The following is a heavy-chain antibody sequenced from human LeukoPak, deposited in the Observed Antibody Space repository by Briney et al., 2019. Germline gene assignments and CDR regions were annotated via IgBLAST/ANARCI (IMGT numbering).Heavy chain of an antibody. CDR3: ATSQDV. CDR2: ISWNSGSI. CDR1: GFTFDDYA. Sequence: AGGSLRLSCAASGFTFDDYAMHWVRQAPGKGLEWVSGISWNSGSIGYADSVKGRFTISRDNAKNSLYLQMNSLRAEDTAVYYCATSQDVWGKGTPVTVSS. V-gene: IGHV3-9*01. J-gene: IGHJ6*04.